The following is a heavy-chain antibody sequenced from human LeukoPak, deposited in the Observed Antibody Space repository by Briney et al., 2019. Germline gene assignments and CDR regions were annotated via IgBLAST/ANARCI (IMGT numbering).Heavy chain of an antibody. CDR3: AHFIETHGLDY. Sequence: SETLSLTCTVSGGSISSSSYYWGWIRQPPGKGLDWIGSIYYSGSTYYNPSLKSRVTISVDTSKNQFSLKLSSVTAADTAVYYCAHFIETHGLDYWGQGTLVTVSS. V-gene: IGHV4-39*07. CDR2: IYYSGST. J-gene: IGHJ4*02. CDR1: GGSISSSSYY. D-gene: IGHD3-16*02.